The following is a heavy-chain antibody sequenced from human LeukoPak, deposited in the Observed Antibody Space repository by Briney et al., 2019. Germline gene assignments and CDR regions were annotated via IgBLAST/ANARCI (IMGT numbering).Heavy chain of an antibody. CDR2: ISSSGSTI. D-gene: IGHD3-22*01. CDR3: AREEYYYDSSGYYCAGYDY. V-gene: IGHV3-11*01. CDR1: GFTFSDYY. J-gene: IGHJ4*02. Sequence: PGGSLRLSCAASGFTFSDYYMSWIRQAPGKGLEWVSYISSSGSTIYYADSVKGRFTISRDNAKNSLYLQMNSLGAEDTAVYYCAREEYYYDSSGYYCAGYDYWGQGTLVTVSS.